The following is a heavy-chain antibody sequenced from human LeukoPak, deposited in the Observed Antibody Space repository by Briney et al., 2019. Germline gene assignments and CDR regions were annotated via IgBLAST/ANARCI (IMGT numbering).Heavy chain of an antibody. V-gene: IGHV4-31*03. CDR3: ARESTYDAFDI. Sequence: PSETLSLTCTVSGGSFSSGGYYWSWIRQHPGTGLEWIGYIYYSGSTYYNPSLKSRVTISVDTSKNQFSLKLSSVTAADTAVYYCARESTYDAFDIWGQGTMVTVSS. CDR2: IYYSGST. CDR1: GGSFSSGGYY. J-gene: IGHJ3*02.